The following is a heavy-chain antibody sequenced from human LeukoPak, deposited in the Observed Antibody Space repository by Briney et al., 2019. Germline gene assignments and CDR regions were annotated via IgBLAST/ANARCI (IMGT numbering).Heavy chain of an antibody. Sequence: GGSLRLSCAASGFTFSSYAMSWVRQAPGKGLEWVSAISGSGGSTYYADSVKGRFTISRDNSKNTLYLQMSSLRAEDTAVYYCAKPGSSWYYFDYWGQGTLVTVSS. CDR1: GFTFSSYA. J-gene: IGHJ4*02. V-gene: IGHV3-23*01. CDR3: AKPGSSWYYFDY. D-gene: IGHD6-13*01. CDR2: ISGSGGST.